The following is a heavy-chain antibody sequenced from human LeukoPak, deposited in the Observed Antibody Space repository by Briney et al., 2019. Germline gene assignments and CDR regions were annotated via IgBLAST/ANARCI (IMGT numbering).Heavy chain of an antibody. CDR1: GGSISSSSYY. CDR2: IYYSGST. V-gene: IGHV4-39*01. D-gene: IGHD6-6*01. J-gene: IGHJ4*02. CDR3: ARHRHKVYFDY. Sequence: SETRSLTCTVSGGSISSSSYYWGWIRQPPGKGLEWIGSIYYSGSTYYNPSLKSRVTISVDTSKNQFSLKLSSVTAADTAVYYCARHRHKVYFDYWGQGTLVTVSS.